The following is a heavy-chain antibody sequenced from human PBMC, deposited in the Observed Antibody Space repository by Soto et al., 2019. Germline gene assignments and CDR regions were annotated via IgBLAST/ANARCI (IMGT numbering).Heavy chain of an antibody. CDR2: INHSGST. J-gene: IGHJ3*02. Sequence: SETLSLTCAVYGGSFSGYYWSWIRQPPGKGLEWIGEINHSGSTNYNPSLKSRVTISVDTSKNQFSLKLSSVTAADTAVYYCAKPYNWNRENAFGIWGQGTMVTVSS. CDR3: AKPYNWNRENAFGI. V-gene: IGHV4-34*01. CDR1: GGSFSGYY. D-gene: IGHD1-20*01.